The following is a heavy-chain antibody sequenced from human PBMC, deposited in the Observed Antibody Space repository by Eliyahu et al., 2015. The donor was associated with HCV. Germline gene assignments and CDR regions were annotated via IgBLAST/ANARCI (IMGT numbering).Heavy chain of an antibody. D-gene: IGHD2-15*01. CDR3: AREGGNYCSGGSCFLLY. CDR1: GDTFSRYA. V-gene: IGHV1-69*01. J-gene: IGHJ4*02. CDR2: IIPIFGRG. Sequence: EVKKPGSSVKVSCKASGDTFSRYAISWVRQAPGQGLEWMGGIIPIFGRGNYAQKFQGRVTITADESTSTGYMELSSLRSEDTAVYYCAREGGNYCSGGSCFLLYWGQGTLVTVSS.